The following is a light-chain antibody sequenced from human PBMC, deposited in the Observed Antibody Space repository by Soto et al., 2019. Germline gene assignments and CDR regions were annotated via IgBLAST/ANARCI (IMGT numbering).Light chain of an antibody. CDR2: GAS. CDR3: QQYGSSPLVT. Sequence: EIVLTQSPGTLSLSPGERATLSCRASQSVSSSYLAWYQQKPGQAPRLLIYGASSRATGIPDRFSGSGSGTDFTLTISRLEPEDVAVYYCQQYGSSPLVTFGQVTKLEIK. V-gene: IGKV3-20*01. J-gene: IGKJ2*01. CDR1: QSVSSSY.